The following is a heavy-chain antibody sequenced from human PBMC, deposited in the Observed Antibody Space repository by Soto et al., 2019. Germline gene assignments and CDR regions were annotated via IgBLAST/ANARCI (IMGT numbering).Heavy chain of an antibody. CDR3: ARDGEGSGSYYLDAFDI. Sequence: SETLSLTCTVSGGSISSYYWSWIRQPPGKGLEWIGYIYYSGSTNYNPSLKSRVTISVDTSKNQFSLKLSSVTAADTAVYYCARDGEGSGSYYLDAFDIWGQGTMVTVSS. CDR2: IYYSGST. CDR1: GGSISSYY. V-gene: IGHV4-59*01. D-gene: IGHD3-10*01. J-gene: IGHJ3*02.